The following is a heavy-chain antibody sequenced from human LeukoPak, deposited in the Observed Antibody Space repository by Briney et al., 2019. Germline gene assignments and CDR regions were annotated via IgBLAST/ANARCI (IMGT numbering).Heavy chain of an antibody. Sequence: GGSLRLSCAASGFTFSSYWMHWVRRAPGKGLVWVSRVSSDGTSTHYADSVKGRFTISRDSAKNTLYLETNSLRAEDTAVYYCAKAATGTRNGFDIWGQGTMVTVSS. V-gene: IGHV3-74*01. CDR2: VSSDGTST. D-gene: IGHD6-13*01. CDR1: GFTFSSYW. J-gene: IGHJ3*02. CDR3: AKAATGTRNGFDI.